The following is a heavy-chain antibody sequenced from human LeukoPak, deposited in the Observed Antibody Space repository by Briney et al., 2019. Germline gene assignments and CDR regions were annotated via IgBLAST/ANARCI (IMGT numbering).Heavy chain of an antibody. Sequence: AGGSLRLSCAASGFTFSSYSMNWVRQAPGKGLEWVSYISSTNTIYYADSVKGRFTISRDNAKNSLYLQMNSLRAEDTAMYYCARGSGGVGASLPYWGQGALVTVSS. CDR1: GFTFSSYS. D-gene: IGHD1-26*01. CDR2: ISSTNTI. CDR3: ARGSGGVGASLPY. V-gene: IGHV3-48*01. J-gene: IGHJ4*02.